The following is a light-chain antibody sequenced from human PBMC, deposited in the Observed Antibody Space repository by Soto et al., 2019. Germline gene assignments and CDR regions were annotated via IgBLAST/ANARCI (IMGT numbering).Light chain of an antibody. J-gene: IGKJ1*01. CDR2: SAS. V-gene: IGKV3-20*01. CDR1: QSVSANN. CDR3: QQYGSAPRT. Sequence: EILLTHSPGTLSLSPGERATLSCRAIQSVSANNLAWYQQKAGQAPRLLIYSASSRDTGIPDRVSGSGSGTYFTLTLSSLEPEDLSVYYCQQYGSAPRTFGRGTQGEIK.